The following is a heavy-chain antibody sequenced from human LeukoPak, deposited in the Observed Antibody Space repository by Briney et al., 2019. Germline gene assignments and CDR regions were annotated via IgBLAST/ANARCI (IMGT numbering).Heavy chain of an antibody. CDR3: AGLWLRSRGFDY. Sequence: GGSLRLSCAASGFTFSSYSMNWVRQAPGKGLEWVSSISSSSSYIYYADSVKGRFTISRDNAKNSVYLQMNSLRAEDTAVYYCAGLWLRSRGFDYWGQGTLVTVSS. D-gene: IGHD5-12*01. V-gene: IGHV3-21*01. CDR1: GFTFSSYS. CDR2: ISSSSSYI. J-gene: IGHJ4*02.